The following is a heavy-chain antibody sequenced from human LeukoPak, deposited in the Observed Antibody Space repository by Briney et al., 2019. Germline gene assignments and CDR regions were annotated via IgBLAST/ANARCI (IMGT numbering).Heavy chain of an antibody. V-gene: IGHV3-48*03. CDR2: MSSESTAI. J-gene: IGHJ4*02. CDR1: GFSLREYE. CDR3: AREPAGLFFDANGYLDL. Sequence: GGSLRLSCSASGFSLREYEMNWVRQAPGKGLEWISYMSSESTAIYYSDSVEGRFTMSRDNAKNSVHLQMTSLRADDTALYFCAREPAGLFFDANGYLDLWGQGVLVTVSS. D-gene: IGHD3/OR15-3a*01.